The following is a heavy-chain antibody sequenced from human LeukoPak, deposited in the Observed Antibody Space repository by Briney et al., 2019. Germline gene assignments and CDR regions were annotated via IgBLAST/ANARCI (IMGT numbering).Heavy chain of an antibody. V-gene: IGHV1-2*02. Sequence: ASVKVSCKASGYTFTGYYMHWVRQAPGQGREWMGWINPNSGGTNYAQKFQGRVTMTRDTSISTAYMGLSRLRSDDTAVYYCARDFLTGYYTYNWFDPWGQGTLVTVSS. CDR1: GYTFTGYY. CDR2: INPNSGGT. J-gene: IGHJ5*02. D-gene: IGHD3-9*01. CDR3: ARDFLTGYYTYNWFDP.